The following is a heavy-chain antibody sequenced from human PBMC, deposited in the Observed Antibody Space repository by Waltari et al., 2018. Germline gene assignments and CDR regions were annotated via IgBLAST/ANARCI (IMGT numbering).Heavy chain of an antibody. Sequence: EVQLLESGGGLVQRGGSLRLACAVSGFIFSSFAISWVRHTPGKGLEWVAGTSASSGSTYYADSVQGRFTISRDNSKKRVFLQMNSLRAEDTATYYCTKMRRNLPRDIIDNWGQGTQVIIAS. V-gene: IGHV3-23*01. CDR2: TSASSGST. J-gene: IGHJ4*02. CDR3: TKMRRNLPRDIIDN. CDR1: GFIFSSFA.